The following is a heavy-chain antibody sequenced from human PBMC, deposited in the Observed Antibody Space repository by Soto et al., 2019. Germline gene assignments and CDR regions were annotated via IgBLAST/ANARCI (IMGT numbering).Heavy chain of an antibody. V-gene: IGHV1-69*01. D-gene: IGHD5-18*01. CDR3: AAGDSSDTGDH. Sequence: QVQLVQSGAEVKKPGSSVKVSCKVSGDTLSHYGVSWLRQVPGNGLEGLGGTTAILGTRDYAQKFQGRMTITSDESTTTSYMELNSLTSDDTAVYYCAAGDSSDTGDHLGQGTLVTVSS. CDR2: TTAILGTR. CDR1: GDTLSHYG. J-gene: IGHJ4*02.